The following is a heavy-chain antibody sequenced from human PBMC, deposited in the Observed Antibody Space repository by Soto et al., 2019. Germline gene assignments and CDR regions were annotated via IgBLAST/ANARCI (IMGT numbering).Heavy chain of an antibody. J-gene: IGHJ4*02. D-gene: IGHD3-22*01. CDR1: GFTFSSYA. CDR2: ISGSGGST. CDR3: AKGISYYYDSSAYFDY. Sequence: LRLSCAASGFTFSSYAMSWVRQAPGKGLEWVSAISGSGGSTYYADSVKGRFTISRDNSKNTLYLQMNSLRAEDTAVYYCAKGISYYYDSSAYFDYWGQGTLVTICS. V-gene: IGHV3-23*01.